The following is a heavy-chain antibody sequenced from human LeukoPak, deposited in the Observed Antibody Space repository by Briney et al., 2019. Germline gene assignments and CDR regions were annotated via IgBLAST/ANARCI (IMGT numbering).Heavy chain of an antibody. Sequence: GGSLRLSCAASGFTFSSCSMNWVRQAPGEGLEWVSSISSSSSYIYYADSVKGRFTISRDNAKNSLYLQMNSLRAEDTAVYYCARDLGGIEYSSSSVSWGQGTLVTVSS. J-gene: IGHJ4*02. CDR2: ISSSSSYI. V-gene: IGHV3-21*01. CDR1: GFTFSSCS. D-gene: IGHD6-6*01. CDR3: ARDLGGIEYSSSSVS.